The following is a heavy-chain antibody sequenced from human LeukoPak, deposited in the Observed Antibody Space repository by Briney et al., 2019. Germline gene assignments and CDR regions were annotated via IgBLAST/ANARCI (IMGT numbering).Heavy chain of an antibody. CDR1: GGSISDAAYY. CDR3: ARGDILTASSYFQH. Sequence: SETLSLTCTVSGGSISDAAYYWSWIRQYPGEGLEWIGYIYYSGSTSYNPSLKSRVTISVDTSKKQFSLKLSSVTAADTAVYYCARGDILTASSYFQHWGQGTLVTVSS. CDR2: IYYSGST. D-gene: IGHD3-9*01. V-gene: IGHV4-31*03. J-gene: IGHJ1*01.